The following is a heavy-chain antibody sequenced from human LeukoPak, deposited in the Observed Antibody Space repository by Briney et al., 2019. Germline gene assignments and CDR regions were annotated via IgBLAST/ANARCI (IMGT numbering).Heavy chain of an antibody. Sequence: GSLRLSCAASGFTFSSYAMSWFRQAPGKGLEWVSAISGSGGSTYYADSVKGRFTISRDNSKNTLYLQMNSLRAEDTAVYYCAKGKTYYDFWSGYYTNDYWGQGTLVTVSS. V-gene: IGHV3-23*01. CDR1: GFTFSSYA. J-gene: IGHJ4*02. CDR3: AKGKTYYDFWSGYYTNDY. D-gene: IGHD3-3*01. CDR2: ISGSGGST.